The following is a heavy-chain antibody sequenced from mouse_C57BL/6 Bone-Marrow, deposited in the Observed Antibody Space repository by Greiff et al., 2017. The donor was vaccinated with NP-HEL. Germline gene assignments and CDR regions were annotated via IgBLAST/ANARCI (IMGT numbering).Heavy chain of an antibody. D-gene: IGHD3-2*02. Sequence: QVQLKQPGAELVMPGASVKLSCKASGYTFTSYWMHWVKQRPGQGLEWIGEIDPSDSYTNYNQKFKGKSTLTVDKSSSTAYMQLSSLTSEDSAVYYCARSEAAQAPIDYWGQGTTLTVSS. V-gene: IGHV1-69*01. J-gene: IGHJ2*01. CDR2: IDPSDSYT. CDR1: GYTFTSYW. CDR3: ARSEAAQAPIDY.